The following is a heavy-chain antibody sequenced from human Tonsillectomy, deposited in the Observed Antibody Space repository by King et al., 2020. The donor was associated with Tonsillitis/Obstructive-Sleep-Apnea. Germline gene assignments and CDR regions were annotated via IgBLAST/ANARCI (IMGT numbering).Heavy chain of an antibody. V-gene: IGHV3-30*18. CDR2: IAYDGINQ. CDR3: AKDQNPYGSRTNCFSFDY. J-gene: IGHJ4*02. CDR1: GFTFSSYG. Sequence: VQLVESGGGGVQPGRSLRLSCAASGFTFSSYGMHWVRQAPGKGLEWVAVIAYDGINQYYADSVKGRFTITRDNSKNKLYLQMNSLRAEETAVYYCAKDQNPYGSRTNCFSFDYWGQGTLVTVSS. D-gene: IGHD2-2*01.